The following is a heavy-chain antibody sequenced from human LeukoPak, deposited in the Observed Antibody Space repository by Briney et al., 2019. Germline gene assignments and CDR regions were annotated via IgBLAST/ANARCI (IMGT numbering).Heavy chain of an antibody. CDR1: GGSFSSYY. CDR3: ARGPSPAVADGMDV. V-gene: IGHV4-34*01. J-gene: IGHJ6*02. Sequence: NPSETLSLTCAVYGGSFSSYYWSWIRQPPGKGLEWIGEINQSGSTNCNPSLKSRVTISVDTSKNQYSLKLSSVTAADTAVYYCARGPSPAVADGMDVWGQGTTVTVSS. CDR2: INQSGST. D-gene: IGHD6-19*01.